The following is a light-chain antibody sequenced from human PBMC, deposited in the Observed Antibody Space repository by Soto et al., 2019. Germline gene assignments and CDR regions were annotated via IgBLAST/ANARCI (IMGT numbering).Light chain of an antibody. J-gene: IGKJ4*01. CDR3: QQYNILPLT. Sequence: DIQMTQSPSSLSASVGERVTITCQASQDISNYLNWFQQTPGKAPKLLIYDASNLETGVPSRFSGSGSETDFTFTISSLQPEDIATYYCQQYNILPLTFGGGTKVDIK. CDR1: QDISNY. V-gene: IGKV1-33*01. CDR2: DAS.